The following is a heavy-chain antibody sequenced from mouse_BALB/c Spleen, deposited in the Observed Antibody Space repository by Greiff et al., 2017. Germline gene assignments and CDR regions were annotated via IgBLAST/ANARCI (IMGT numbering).Heavy chain of an antibody. Sequence: VQLQESGAELARPGASVKLSCKASGYTFTSYWMQWVKQRPGQGLEWIGAIYPGDGDTRYTQKFKGKATLTADKSSSTAYMQLSSLASEDSAVYYCARGVYYGSSYPYFDVWGAGTTVTVSS. CDR3: ARGVYYGSSYPYFDV. CDR2: IYPGDGDT. J-gene: IGHJ1*01. CDR1: GYTFTSYW. V-gene: IGHV1-87*01. D-gene: IGHD1-1*01.